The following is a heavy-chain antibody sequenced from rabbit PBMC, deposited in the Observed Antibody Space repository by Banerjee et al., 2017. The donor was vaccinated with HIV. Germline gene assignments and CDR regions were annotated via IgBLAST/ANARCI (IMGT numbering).Heavy chain of an antibody. Sequence: QSLEESGGDLVKPGASLTLTCTASGIDFSSYGISWVRQAPGKGLEWIGFIYAGSSGSTYYASWAKGRFTISKTSSTTVTLQMTSLTAADTATYFCARAGYGGYGYDLWGPGTLVTVS. CDR1: GIDFSSYG. V-gene: IGHV1S40*01. D-gene: IGHD6-1*01. CDR3: ARAGYGGYGYDL. J-gene: IGHJ4*01. CDR2: IYAGSSGST.